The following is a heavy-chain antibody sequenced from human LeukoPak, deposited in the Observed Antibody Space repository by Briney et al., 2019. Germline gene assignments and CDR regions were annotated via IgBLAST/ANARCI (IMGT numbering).Heavy chain of an antibody. V-gene: IGHV4-39*07. CDR1: GGCISSSSYY. Sequence: SETLSLTCIVCGGCISSSSYYWRWIRQPPGKGLVWIGSLYYSRSPYYNPSLKSRVTISVDTSKTQFSLKLSSVTAADTAVYYCARVGIVVVTAIYWYFDLWGRGTLVTVSS. D-gene: IGHD2-21*02. J-gene: IGHJ2*01. CDR3: ARVGIVVVTAIYWYFDL. CDR2: LYYSRSP.